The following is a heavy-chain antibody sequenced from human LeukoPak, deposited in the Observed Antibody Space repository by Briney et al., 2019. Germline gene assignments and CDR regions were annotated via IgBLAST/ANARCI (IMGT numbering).Heavy chain of an antibody. Sequence: GGSLRLTCAASGFTVSSNYMSWVRQAPGKGLEWVSVIYSGGGTYYADSVRGRFTISRDKSKNTLDLQMNSLRVEDTAVYYCARVIRGGVDYWGQGTLVTVSS. CDR2: IYSGGGT. V-gene: IGHV3-53*01. J-gene: IGHJ4*02. D-gene: IGHD3-10*01. CDR3: ARVIRGGVDY. CDR1: GFTVSSNY.